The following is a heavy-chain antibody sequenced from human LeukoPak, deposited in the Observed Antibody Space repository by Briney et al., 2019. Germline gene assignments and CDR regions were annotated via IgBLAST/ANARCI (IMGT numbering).Heavy chain of an antibody. CDR3: ARDPPTYYYDSSGYFDY. V-gene: IGHV3-21*01. Sequence: NTGGSLRLSCAASGFTFSSYSMNWVRRAPGKGLEWVSSISSSSSYIYYADPVKGRFTISRDNAKNSLYLQMNSLRAEDTAVYYCARDPPTYYYDSSGYFDYWGQGTLVTVSS. D-gene: IGHD3-22*01. J-gene: IGHJ4*02. CDR1: GFTFSSYS. CDR2: ISSSSSYI.